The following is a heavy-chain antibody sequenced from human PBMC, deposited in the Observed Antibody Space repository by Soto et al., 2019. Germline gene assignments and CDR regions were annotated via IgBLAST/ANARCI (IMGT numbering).Heavy chain of an antibody. D-gene: IGHD6-6*01. V-gene: IGHV3-9*01. J-gene: IGHJ6*03. Sequence: GGSLRLSCAASGFTFDDYAMHWVRQAPGKGLEWVSGISWNSGSIGYADSVEGRFTISRDNAKNSLYLQMNSLRAEDTALYYCAKDLTPSASHYYRDVWGKGTTVTVSS. CDR1: GFTFDDYA. CDR2: ISWNSGSI. CDR3: AKDLTPSASHYYRDV.